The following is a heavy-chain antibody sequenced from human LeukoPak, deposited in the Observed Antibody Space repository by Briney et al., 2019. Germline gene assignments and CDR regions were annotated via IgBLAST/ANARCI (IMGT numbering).Heavy chain of an antibody. V-gene: IGHV1-69*01. D-gene: IGHD6-13*01. CDR1: GGTFSSYA. CDR3: AITGGSSWYPY. J-gene: IGHJ4*02. Sequence: ASVKVSCTASGGTFSSYAISWVRQAPGQGLEWMGGIIPIFGTANYAQKFQGRVTITADESTNTAYMELSSLRSEDTAVYYCAITGGSSWYPYWGQGTLVTVSS. CDR2: IIPIFGTA.